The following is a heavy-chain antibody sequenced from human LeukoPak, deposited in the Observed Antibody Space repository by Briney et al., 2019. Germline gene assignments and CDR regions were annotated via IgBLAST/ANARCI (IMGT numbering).Heavy chain of an antibody. D-gene: IGHD3-22*01. Sequence: GASVKVSCKASGYTFTGYYMHWVRQAPGQGLEWMGWINPNSGGTNYAQKFQGRVTMTRDTSISTAYMELSRLRSDDTAVYYCARDLGYDSSGYYGYFDYWGQGTLVTVSS. V-gene: IGHV1-2*02. J-gene: IGHJ4*02. CDR2: INPNSGGT. CDR1: GYTFTGYY. CDR3: ARDLGYDSSGYYGYFDY.